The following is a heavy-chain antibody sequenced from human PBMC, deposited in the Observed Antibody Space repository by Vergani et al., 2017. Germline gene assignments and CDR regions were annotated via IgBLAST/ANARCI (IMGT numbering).Heavy chain of an antibody. J-gene: IGHJ1*01. D-gene: IGHD2-15*01. Sequence: EVQLLESGGGSAQPGESLRLSCVASGFTFTAPGLNWVRQAPGKGLEWVANIKRDGTETFYVDSVKGRFTISRDNAKTTLYLQMNSLRDEDRGVYYCARISGGSAPYLHYWGQGTLVTVAS. V-gene: IGHV3-7*01. CDR2: IKRDGTET. CDR3: ARISGGSAPYLHY. CDR1: GFTFTAPG.